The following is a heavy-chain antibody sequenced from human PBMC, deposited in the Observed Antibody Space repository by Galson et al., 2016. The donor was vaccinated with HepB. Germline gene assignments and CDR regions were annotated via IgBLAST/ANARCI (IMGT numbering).Heavy chain of an antibody. J-gene: IGHJ4*02. Sequence: TLSLTCTVSGGSITSGTKYWTWIRQPAGKGLEWIGGISTSGTANYNPSLRSRVTISLDTSKTHLSLKLRSVTAPDTAMYYCARMPDSWGQGTLVTVSS. CDR2: ISTSGTA. D-gene: IGHD2-2*01. CDR3: ARMPDS. CDR1: GGSITSGTKY. V-gene: IGHV4-61*02.